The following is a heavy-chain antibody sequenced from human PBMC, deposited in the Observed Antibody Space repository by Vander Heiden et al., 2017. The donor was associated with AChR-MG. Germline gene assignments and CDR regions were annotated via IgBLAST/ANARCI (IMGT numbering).Heavy chain of an antibody. J-gene: IGHJ4*02. CDR1: GLTVSSNY. CDR2: IYSGGST. V-gene: IGHV3-53*01. D-gene: IGHD3-22*01. Sequence: EVQLVESGGGLIQPGGSLRPPCAASGLTVSSNYMGWVRQAPGKGLEWVSVIYSGGSTYYADSVKGRFTISRDNSKNTLYLQMNSLRAEDTAVYYCASHISYYYDSSGRELDYWGQGTLVTVSS. CDR3: ASHISYYYDSSGRELDY.